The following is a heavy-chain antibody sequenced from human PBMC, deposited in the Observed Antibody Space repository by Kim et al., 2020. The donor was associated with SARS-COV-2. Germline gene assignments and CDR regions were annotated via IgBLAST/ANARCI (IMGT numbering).Heavy chain of an antibody. CDR3: VRLVVAAPFDF. Sequence: TKYADSGKGRITISRDNAKNTLFLQMNRLRAEGTAVYYCVRLVVAAPFDFWGQGTLVTVSS. CDR2: T. J-gene: IGHJ4*02. D-gene: IGHD2-15*01. V-gene: IGHV3-74*03.